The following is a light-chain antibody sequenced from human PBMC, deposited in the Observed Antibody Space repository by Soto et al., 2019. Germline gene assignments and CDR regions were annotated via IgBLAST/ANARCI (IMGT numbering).Light chain of an antibody. J-gene: IGLJ1*01. V-gene: IGLV2-11*01. Sequence: QSALTQPRSVSGSPGQSVTISCTGTSSDVGGYNYVSWYQQHPGKAPKLMIYDVSKWPSGVPDRFSGSKSGNTASLTISGLQAGDKADYYCCSYAGSYTFVFGTGTKLTVL. CDR2: DVS. CDR3: CSYAGSYTFV. CDR1: SSDVGGYNY.